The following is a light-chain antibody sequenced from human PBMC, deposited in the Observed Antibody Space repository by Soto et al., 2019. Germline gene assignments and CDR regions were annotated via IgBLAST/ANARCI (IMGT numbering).Light chain of an antibody. V-gene: IGKV1-39*01. J-gene: IGKJ5*01. CDR2: ATS. Sequence: EIPLTQSPSSLAASVGDRLTLTCRASRNVSIYLKWYQHKPGKGPTLLIHATSNLHNVVPSRFSGSGSGKEFTLTISSLEPVDFGTYSCQQSYKKPSFGQGTRLDIK. CDR1: RNVSIY. CDR3: QQSYKKPS.